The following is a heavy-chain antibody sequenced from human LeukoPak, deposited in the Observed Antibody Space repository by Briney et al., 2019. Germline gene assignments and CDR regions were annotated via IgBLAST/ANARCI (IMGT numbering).Heavy chain of an antibody. D-gene: IGHD3-22*01. V-gene: IGHV3-66*02. CDR3: ARSYYDSSGYYPGAFDI. CDR1: GFTVSGNY. J-gene: IGHJ3*02. Sequence: GGSLRLSCAAFGFTVSGNYMSWVRQAPGKGLEWVSVIYSGGSTYYADSVKGRFTISRDNSKNTLYLQMNSLRAEDTAVYYCARSYYDSSGYYPGAFDIWGQGTMVTVSS. CDR2: IYSGGST.